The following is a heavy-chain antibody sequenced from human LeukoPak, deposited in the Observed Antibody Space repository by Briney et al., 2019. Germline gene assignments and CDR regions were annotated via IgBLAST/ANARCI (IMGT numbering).Heavy chain of an antibody. Sequence: GGSLRLSCAASGFTFSSNWMHWVRQAPGKGLVWVSRINEDGSTTNYADSVKGRSTIFRDNAKNTLYLQMNSLRAEDTAVYYCVRDLGGRPGHWGQGTLVTVSS. D-gene: IGHD1-26*01. J-gene: IGHJ4*02. V-gene: IGHV3-74*01. CDR1: GFTFSSNW. CDR2: INEDGSTT. CDR3: VRDLGGRPGH.